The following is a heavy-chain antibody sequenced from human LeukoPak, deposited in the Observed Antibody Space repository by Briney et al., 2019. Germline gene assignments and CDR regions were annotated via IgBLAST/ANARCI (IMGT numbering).Heavy chain of an antibody. CDR2: IIPIFGTA. Sequence: GASVKVSCKASGGTFSSYAISWVRQAPGQGLEWMGGIIPIFGTANYAQKFQGRVTITTDESTSTAYMELSSLRSEGTAVYYCARASYYDSSGYYENFDYWGQGTLVTVSS. D-gene: IGHD3-22*01. V-gene: IGHV1-69*05. J-gene: IGHJ4*02. CDR1: GGTFSSYA. CDR3: ARASYYDSSGYYENFDY.